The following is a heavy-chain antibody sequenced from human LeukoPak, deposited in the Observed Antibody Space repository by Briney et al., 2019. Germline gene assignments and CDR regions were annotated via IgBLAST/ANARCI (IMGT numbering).Heavy chain of an antibody. J-gene: IGHJ5*02. CDR1: GGSISSSSYY. CDR3: ARDRNMRLFDP. CDR2: IYYSGST. V-gene: IGHV4-39*07. Sequence: SETLSLTCTVSGGSISSSSYYWGWIRQPPGKGLEWIGSIYYSGSTYYNPSLKSRVTISVDTSKNQFSLKLSSVTVADTAVYYCARDRNMRLFDPWGQGTLVTVSS.